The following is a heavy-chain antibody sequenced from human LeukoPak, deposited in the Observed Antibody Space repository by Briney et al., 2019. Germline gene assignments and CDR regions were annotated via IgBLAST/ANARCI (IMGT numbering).Heavy chain of an antibody. CDR1: GGSISSYY. CDR3: ARDPQGDDAFDI. CDR2: IYYSGST. V-gene: IGHV4-59*01. Sequence: KPSETLSLTCTGSGGSISSYYWSWLRQPPGKGLEGIGYIYYSGSTNYNPSLKRRVTISVDTSKNQFSLKLSSVTAADTAVYYCARDPQGDDAFDIWGQGTMVTVSS. J-gene: IGHJ3*02. D-gene: IGHD2-21*01.